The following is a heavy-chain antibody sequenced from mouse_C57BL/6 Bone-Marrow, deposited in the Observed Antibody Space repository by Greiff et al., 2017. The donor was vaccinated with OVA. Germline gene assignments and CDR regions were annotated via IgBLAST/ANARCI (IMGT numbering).Heavy chain of an antibody. CDR3: ARRSDGYYAMDY. CDR1: GFTFSDYY. J-gene: IGHJ4*01. CDR2: LSNGGGST. Sequence: EVKLMESGGGLVQPGGSLKLSCAASGFTFSDYYMYWVRQTPETRLEWVAYLSNGGGSTYYPDTVKGRFTITRDNAKTTLYLQMSRLKSEDTAMYYCARRSDGYYAMDYWGQGTSVTVSS. V-gene: IGHV5-12*01. D-gene: IGHD2-3*01.